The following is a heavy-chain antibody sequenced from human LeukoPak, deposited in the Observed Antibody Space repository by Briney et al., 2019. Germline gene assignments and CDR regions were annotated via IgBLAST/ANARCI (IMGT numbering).Heavy chain of an antibody. CDR3: ARSSDYRYYYYYYMDV. CDR2: IYTSGST. D-gene: IGHD4-11*01. V-gene: IGHV4-4*09. Sequence: SETLSLTCTVSGGSISSYYWSWIRQPPGKGLEWIGYIYTSGSTNYNPSLKSRVTISVATSENQFSLKLSSVTAADTAVYYWARSSDYRYYYYYYMDVWGKGTTVTVSS. J-gene: IGHJ6*03. CDR1: GGSISSYY.